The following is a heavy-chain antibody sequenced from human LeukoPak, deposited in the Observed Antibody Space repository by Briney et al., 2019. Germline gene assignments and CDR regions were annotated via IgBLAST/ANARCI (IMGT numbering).Heavy chain of an antibody. Sequence: PSETLSLTCAVYGGSFSGYYWSWIRQPPGKGLEWIGEINHSGSTNYNPSLKSRVTISVDTSKNQFSLKLSSVTAADTAVYYCARDGREMATTYWGQGTLVTVSS. J-gene: IGHJ4*02. CDR2: INHSGST. CDR3: ARDGREMATTY. D-gene: IGHD5-24*01. CDR1: GGSFSGYY. V-gene: IGHV4-34*09.